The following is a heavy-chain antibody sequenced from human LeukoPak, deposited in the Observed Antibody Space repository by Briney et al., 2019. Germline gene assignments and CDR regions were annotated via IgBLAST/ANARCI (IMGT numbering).Heavy chain of an antibody. J-gene: IGHJ4*02. CDR1: GYTFTGYY. CDR3: ARALYSSTCYVLNY. V-gene: IGHV1-2*02. Sequence: GASVKVSCKASGYTFTGYYMHWVRQAPGQGLEWMGWINPNSGGTNYAQKFQGRVTMTRDMSTSTVDMELSSLRSEDTAVYYCARALYSSTCYVLNYWGQGTLVTVSS. CDR2: INPNSGGT. D-gene: IGHD6-13*01.